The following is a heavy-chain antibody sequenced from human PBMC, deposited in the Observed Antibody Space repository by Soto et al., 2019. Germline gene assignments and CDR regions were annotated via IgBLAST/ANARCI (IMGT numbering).Heavy chain of an antibody. CDR3: ARDLEYSSSWYYYYGLDV. V-gene: IGHV3-48*02. D-gene: IGHD6-6*01. J-gene: IGHJ6*02. Sequence: GESLKISCAASGFSFSDYSMNWVRQAPGKGLEWLSYISRSGSLNYYADSVKGRFTISRDNAKNSLYLEMNSVRDEGTAMYYCARDLEYSSSWYYYYGLDVWGHGTTVTVSS. CDR2: ISRSGSLN. CDR1: GFSFSDYS.